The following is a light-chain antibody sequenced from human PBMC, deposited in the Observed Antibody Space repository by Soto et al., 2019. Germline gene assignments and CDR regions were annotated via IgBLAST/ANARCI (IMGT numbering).Light chain of an antibody. Sequence: DVQMTQSPSTLSASVGDRVTITCRASESINNWLAWYQQKPGKAPKFLIYDVSNLESGVPSRFSGSGSGTDFTLTISSLQPDDFATYYCQQYKSSSYSFDQGTKLEIK. V-gene: IGKV1-5*01. J-gene: IGKJ2*01. CDR2: DVS. CDR3: QQYKSSSYS. CDR1: ESINNW.